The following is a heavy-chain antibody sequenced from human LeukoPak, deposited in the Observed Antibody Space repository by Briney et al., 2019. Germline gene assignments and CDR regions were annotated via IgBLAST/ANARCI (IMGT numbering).Heavy chain of an antibody. D-gene: IGHD3-3*01. V-gene: IGHV3-30-3*01. CDR2: ISYDGSNK. CDR3: AREWGTYYDFWSALWGGAFDI. J-gene: IGHJ3*02. Sequence: PGRSLRLSCAASGFTFSSYAMHWVRQAPGKGLEWVAVISYDGSNKYYADSVKGRFTISRDNSKNTLYLQMNSLRAEDTAVYYCAREWGTYYDFWSALWGGAFDIWGQGTMVTVSS. CDR1: GFTFSSYA.